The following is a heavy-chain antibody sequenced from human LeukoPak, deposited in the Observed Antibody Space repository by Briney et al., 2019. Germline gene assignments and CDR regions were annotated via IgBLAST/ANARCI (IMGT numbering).Heavy chain of an antibody. CDR2: IHYSGST. J-gene: IGHJ4*02. Sequence: SETLSLTCTVSGGSISSYYWSWIRQPPGKGLEWIGYIHYSGSTNYNPSLKSRVTISVDTSKNQFSLKLSSVTAADTAVYYSARGKVRGAGSLRYWGQGTLVTVSS. CDR1: GGSISSYY. V-gene: IGHV4-59*01. D-gene: IGHD3-10*01. CDR3: ARGKVRGAGSLRY.